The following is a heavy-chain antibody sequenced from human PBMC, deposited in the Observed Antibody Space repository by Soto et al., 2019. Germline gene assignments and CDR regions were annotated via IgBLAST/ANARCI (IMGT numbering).Heavy chain of an antibody. CDR1: GGSISSYF. D-gene: IGHD3-10*01. V-gene: IGHV4-59*01. J-gene: IGHJ4*02. CDR3: ARGVRYFDY. Sequence: SETLSLTCTVAGGSISSYFWSWIRQPPGKGLEWIGYIYYSGSTNYNPSLKSRVTISVDTSKNQFSLKLSSVTAADTAVYYCARGVRYFDYWGQGTLVTVSS. CDR2: IYYSGST.